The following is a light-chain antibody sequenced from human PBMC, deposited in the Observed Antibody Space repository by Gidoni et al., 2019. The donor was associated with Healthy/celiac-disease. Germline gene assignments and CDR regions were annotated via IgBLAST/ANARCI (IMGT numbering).Light chain of an antibody. CDR3: QQSYSTPRYT. CDR2: AAS. CDR1: QSISSY. V-gene: IGKV1-39*01. Sequence: DIQMTQSPSSLSASVGDRVTIPCRASQSISSYLHWYQQKPGKAPTLLIYAASSLKSGVPSRFSGSGSGTDFTLTISSLQPEDFATYYCQQSYSTPRYTFGQGTKLEIK. J-gene: IGKJ2*01.